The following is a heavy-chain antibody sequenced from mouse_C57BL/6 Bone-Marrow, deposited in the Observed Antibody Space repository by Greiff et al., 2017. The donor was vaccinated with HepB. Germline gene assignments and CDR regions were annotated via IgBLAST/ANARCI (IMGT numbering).Heavy chain of an antibody. CDR2: ISDGGSYT. CDR1: GFTFSSYA. CDR3: ARKDYDGALFAY. V-gene: IGHV5-4*01. D-gene: IGHD2-4*01. Sequence: EVQGVESGGGLVKPGGSLKLSCAASGFTFSSYAMSWVRQTPEKRLEWVATISDGGSYTYYPDNVKGRFTISRDNAKNNLYLQMSHLQSEDTAMYYCARKDYDGALFAYWGQGTLVTVSA. J-gene: IGHJ3*01.